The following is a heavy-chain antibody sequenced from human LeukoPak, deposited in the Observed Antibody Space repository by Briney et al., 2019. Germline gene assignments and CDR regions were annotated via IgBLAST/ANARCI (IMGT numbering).Heavy chain of an antibody. CDR2: ISGSGGST. D-gene: IGHD6-13*01. V-gene: IGHV3-23*01. Sequence: GGSLRLSCAASGFTFSTSAMTWVRQAPGKGLEWVSAISGSGGSTYYADSVKGRFTISRDNSKNTLFLQMNSLRAEDTAVYYCAKESIAAAGTPNFDYWGQGTLVTVSS. CDR3: AKESIAAAGTPNFDY. J-gene: IGHJ4*02. CDR1: GFTFSTSA.